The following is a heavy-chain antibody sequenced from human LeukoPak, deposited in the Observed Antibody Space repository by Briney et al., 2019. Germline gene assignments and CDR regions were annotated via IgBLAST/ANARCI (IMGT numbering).Heavy chain of an antibody. D-gene: IGHD1-7*01. V-gene: IGHV1-69*13. CDR2: IIPIFGTA. J-gene: IGHJ5*02. CDR1: GGTFSSYA. CDR3: ARRTTDRRFDP. Sequence: GASVKVSCKASGGTFSSYAISWVRQSPGQGLEWMGGIIPIFGTANYAQKFQGRVTITADESTSTAYMELSSLRSEDTAVYYCARRTTDRRFDPWGQGTLVTVSS.